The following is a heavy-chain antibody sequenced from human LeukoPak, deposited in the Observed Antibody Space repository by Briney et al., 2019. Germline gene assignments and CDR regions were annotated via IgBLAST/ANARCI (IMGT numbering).Heavy chain of an antibody. V-gene: IGHV4-34*01. D-gene: IGHD3-10*01. CDR3: ARLGTSYGSGRYYTYYYYYMDV. CDR1: GGSFSGYY. CDR2: INHSGST. Sequence: SETLSLTCAVYGGSFSGYYWSWIRQPPGKGLEWIGEINHSGSTNYNPSLKSRVTISVDTSKNQFSLKLSSVTAADTAVYYCARLGTSYGSGRYYTYYYYYMDVWGKGTTVTISS. J-gene: IGHJ6*03.